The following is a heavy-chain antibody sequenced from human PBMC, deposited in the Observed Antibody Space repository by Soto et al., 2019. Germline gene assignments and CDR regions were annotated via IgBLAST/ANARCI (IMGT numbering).Heavy chain of an antibody. CDR2: IYYSGST. Sequence: SETLSLTCTVSGGSISSYYWSWIRQPPGKGLEWIGYIYYSGSTNYNPSLKSRVTISVDTSKNQFSLKLSSVTAADTAVYYCARTDCSGGSCYGIDYWGQGTLVTVSS. D-gene: IGHD2-15*01. CDR3: ARTDCSGGSCYGIDY. V-gene: IGHV4-59*01. J-gene: IGHJ4*02. CDR1: GGSISSYY.